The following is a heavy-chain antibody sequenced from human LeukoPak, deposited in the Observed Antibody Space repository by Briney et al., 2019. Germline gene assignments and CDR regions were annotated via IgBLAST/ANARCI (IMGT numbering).Heavy chain of an antibody. CDR3: ARLDIVVVPATLDY. CDR1: GYTFTGYY. V-gene: IGHV1-2*02. CDR2: INPNSGGT. Sequence: GASVKVSCKASGYTFTGYYMHWVRQAPGQGLEWMGWINPNSGGTNYAQKFQGRVTMTRDTSISTAYMELSRLRSDDTAVYYCARLDIVVVPATLDYWGQGTLVTVSS. D-gene: IGHD2-2*03. J-gene: IGHJ4*02.